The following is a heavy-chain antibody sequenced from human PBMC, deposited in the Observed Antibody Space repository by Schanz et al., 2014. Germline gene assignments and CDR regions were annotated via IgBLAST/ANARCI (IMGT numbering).Heavy chain of an antibody. Sequence: LLVESGGGLIQPGGSLRLSCAASGFTVSNNFMTWVRQAPGKGLEWVGRIENNANGATTDYAAPVKGRFTVSRDDSRNTLYLQMNTLRTDDTALYYCTTFNNRDALYIWGQGTMVSVSS. CDR3: TTFNNRDALYI. CDR2: IENNANGATT. CDR1: GFTVSNNF. J-gene: IGHJ3*02. V-gene: IGHV3-15*04. D-gene: IGHD1-20*01.